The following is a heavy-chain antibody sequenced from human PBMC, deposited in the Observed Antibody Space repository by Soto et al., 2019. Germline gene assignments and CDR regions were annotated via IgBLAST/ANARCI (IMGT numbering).Heavy chain of an antibody. D-gene: IGHD3-16*01. CDR2: ISGSGGST. J-gene: IGHJ4*02. V-gene: IGHV3-23*01. Sequence: GGSLRLSCAASGFTFSSYGLSWVRQAAGKGLEWVSAISGSGGSTYYADSVKGRFTISIDNSKNTLYLQMNSLRAEDTAVYYCAKQGGGGVHFGYWGQGTLVNVSS. CDR3: AKQGGGGVHFGY. CDR1: GFTFSSYG.